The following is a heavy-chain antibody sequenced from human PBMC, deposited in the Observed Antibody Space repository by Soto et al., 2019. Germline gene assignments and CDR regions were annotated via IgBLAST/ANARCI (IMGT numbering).Heavy chain of an antibody. Sequence: SETLSLTCTVSGGSINSAGHSWGWVRQSPGKGLEWIGYSYHSGSSYYNPSLQSRVTISVDRSKKQFSLNLASVSAADTAVYYCARAPKVSGSSQTRPDFWGQGTLVTVSS. CDR2: SYHSGSS. D-gene: IGHD6-6*01. V-gene: IGHV4-30-2*06. J-gene: IGHJ4*02. CDR1: GGSINSAGHS. CDR3: ARAPKVSGSSQTRPDF.